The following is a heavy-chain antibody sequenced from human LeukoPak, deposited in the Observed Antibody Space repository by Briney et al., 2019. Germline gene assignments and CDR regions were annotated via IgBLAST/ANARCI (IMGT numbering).Heavy chain of an antibody. CDR3: ARVSYYGSGDYSRGSSRYFDY. J-gene: IGHJ4*02. CDR2: INSGSTYT. Sequence: GGSLRLSCAVSGFTFRDYYMSWIRQPPGKGREWVSYINSGSTYTNYADSVKGRFTISRDNTKNSLYLQMNSLSAEDTAIYYCARVSYYGSGDYSRGSSRYFDYWGQGILVTVSS. V-gene: IGHV3-11*06. CDR1: GFTFRDYY. D-gene: IGHD3-10*01.